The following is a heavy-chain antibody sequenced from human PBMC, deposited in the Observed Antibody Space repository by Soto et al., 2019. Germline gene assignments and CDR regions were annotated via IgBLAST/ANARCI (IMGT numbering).Heavy chain of an antibody. CDR1: GGTFNGYG. J-gene: IGHJ3*01. Sequence: QVQLVQSGAVVKKPGSSVEVSCKASGGTFNGYGISWVRQAPGQGLEWMGGTVPVFDTSKYAPRFQGSVTITAYKSTSTAYMELSSVRSEDTAIYFCARGVSNSGAYYTGPSAYDLWGQGTLVIVSS. V-gene: IGHV1-69*06. D-gene: IGHD3-10*01. CDR3: ARGVSNSGAYYTGPSAYDL. CDR2: TVPVFDTS.